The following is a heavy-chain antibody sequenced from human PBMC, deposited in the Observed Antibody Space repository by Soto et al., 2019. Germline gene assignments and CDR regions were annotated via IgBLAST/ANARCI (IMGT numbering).Heavy chain of an antibody. CDR1: GFIFSTYA. D-gene: IGHD4-17*01. V-gene: IGHV3-30-3*01. J-gene: IGHJ4*02. Sequence: QVQLVESGGGVVQPGRSLRLSCVASGFIFSTYAIHWVRQAPGKGLEWVAVISHDGSNKYYADSVKGRFTISRDNSKNTLDLQMNSLRAEDTAVYYCARDMVRLRTAVIPKHWGQGTLVTVSS. CDR2: ISHDGSNK. CDR3: ARDMVRLRTAVIPKH.